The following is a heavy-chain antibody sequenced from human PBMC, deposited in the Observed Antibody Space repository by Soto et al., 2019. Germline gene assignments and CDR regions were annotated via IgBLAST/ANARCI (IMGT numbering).Heavy chain of an antibody. CDR3: ARGKDYDILTGPRTPLLNWFDP. D-gene: IGHD3-9*01. CDR1: GGTFSSYT. Sequence: QVQLVQSGAEVKKPGSSVKVSCKASGGTFSSYTISWVRQAPGQGLEWMGRIIPILGIANYAQKFQGRVAITADKSTSTAYMELSSLRSEDTAVYYCARGKDYDILTGPRTPLLNWFDPWGQGTLVTVSS. CDR2: IIPILGIA. J-gene: IGHJ5*02. V-gene: IGHV1-69*02.